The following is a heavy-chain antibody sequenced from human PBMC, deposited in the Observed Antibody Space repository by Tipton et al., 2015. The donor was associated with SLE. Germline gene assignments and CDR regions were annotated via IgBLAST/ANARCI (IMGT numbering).Heavy chain of an antibody. Sequence: TLSLTCIVSTDSLSTYYWTWIRQSPGKGLEWIGYVYYRGSTSYNSSLRSRLSISVDTSKNQFSLHLISVTAADPAVYYCARGSTVTTFYYYYYMDVWGKGTTVPFSS. D-gene: IGHD4-11*01. CDR3: ARGSTVTTFYYYYYMDV. V-gene: IGHV4-59*01. CDR2: VYYRGST. CDR1: TDSLSTYY. J-gene: IGHJ6*03.